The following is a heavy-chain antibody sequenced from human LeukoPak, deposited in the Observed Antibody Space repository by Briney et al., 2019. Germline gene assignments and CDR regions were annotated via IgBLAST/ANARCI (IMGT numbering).Heavy chain of an antibody. CDR3: AKFPPSGPNNSGMDV. J-gene: IGHJ6*02. V-gene: IGHV3-30*18. Sequence: GGSLRLSCAVSGFTFSSYGMHWVRQAPGKGLEWVAVISYDGSNKYYADSVKGRFTISGDNSKNTLYLQMNSLRAEDTAVYYCAKFPPSGPNNSGMDVWGQGTTVTVSS. CDR1: GFTFSSYG. D-gene: IGHD3-3*01. CDR2: ISYDGSNK.